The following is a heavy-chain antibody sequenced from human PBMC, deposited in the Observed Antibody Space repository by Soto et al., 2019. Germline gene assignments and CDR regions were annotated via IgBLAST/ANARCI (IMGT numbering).Heavy chain of an antibody. CDR2: IYYSGST. Sequence: SDTLSLTCTVSGVSISSSSYYWVLIRQPPGKGLEWIGSIYYSGSTYYNPSLKSRVTISVDTSKNQFSLKLSSVTAADTAVYYCATQEGRGRVRGVASAAFEKWGQGTMDTVSS. CDR3: ATQEGRGRVRGVASAAFEK. D-gene: IGHD3-10*01. CDR1: GVSISSSSYY. J-gene: IGHJ3*02. V-gene: IGHV4-39*01.